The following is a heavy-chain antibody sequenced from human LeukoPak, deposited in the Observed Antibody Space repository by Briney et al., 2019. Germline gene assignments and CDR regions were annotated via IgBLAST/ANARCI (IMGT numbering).Heavy chain of an antibody. D-gene: IGHD6-19*01. J-gene: IGHJ4*02. Sequence: SSETLSLTPTVAGGSISSYYWSWIRQPPGKGREWIGYIYYSGSTNYNPSLKSRVTISVDTSKNQFSLKLSSVTGADTAVYYCARDRGAVAGTRGLFDYWGQGTLVTVSS. V-gene: IGHV4-59*01. CDR1: GGSISSYY. CDR2: IYYSGST. CDR3: ARDRGAVAGTRGLFDY.